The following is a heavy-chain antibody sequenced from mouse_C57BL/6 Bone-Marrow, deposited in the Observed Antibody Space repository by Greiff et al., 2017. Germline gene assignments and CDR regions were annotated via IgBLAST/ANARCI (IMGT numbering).Heavy chain of an antibody. CDR1: GFTFSSYA. V-gene: IGHV5-9-1*02. CDR2: ISSGGDYI. J-gene: IGHJ4*01. Sequence: EVMLVESGEGLVKPGGSLKLSCAASGFTFSSYAMSWVRQTPEKRLEWVAYISSGGDYIYYADTVKGGFTISRANARNTLYLQMSSLKSEDTAMYYCTRKERDYDDSMDYWGQGTSVTVSS. CDR3: TRKERDYDDSMDY. D-gene: IGHD2-4*01.